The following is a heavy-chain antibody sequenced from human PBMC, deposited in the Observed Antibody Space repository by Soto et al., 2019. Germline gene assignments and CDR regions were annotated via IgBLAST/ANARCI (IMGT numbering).Heavy chain of an antibody. CDR1: GGSISSYY. Sequence: PSETLSLTCTVSGGSISSYYWSWIRQPPGKGLEWIGYIYYSGSTNYNPSLKSRVTISVDTSKNQFSLKLSSVTAADTAVYYCASMDTAMAMIHWGQGTLVTVSS. CDR2: IYYSGST. J-gene: IGHJ4*02. D-gene: IGHD5-18*01. CDR3: ASMDTAMAMIH. V-gene: IGHV4-59*01.